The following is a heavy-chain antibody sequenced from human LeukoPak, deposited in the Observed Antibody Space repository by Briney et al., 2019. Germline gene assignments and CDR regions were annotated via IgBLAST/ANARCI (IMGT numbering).Heavy chain of an antibody. Sequence: PGGSLRLSCAASGFTFSSYAMHWVRQAPGKGLEWVAVISYDGSNKYYADSVKGRFTISRDNSKSTLYLQMNSLRAEDTAVYYCARDGKIAAAGYYYYYMDVWGKGTTVTVSS. CDR1: GFTFSSYA. CDR3: ARDGKIAAAGYYYYYMDV. V-gene: IGHV3-30*04. D-gene: IGHD6-13*01. J-gene: IGHJ6*03. CDR2: ISYDGSNK.